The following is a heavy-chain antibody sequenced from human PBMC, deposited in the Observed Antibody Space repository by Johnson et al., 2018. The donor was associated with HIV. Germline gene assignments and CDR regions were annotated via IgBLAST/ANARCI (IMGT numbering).Heavy chain of an antibody. CDR2: INWNGGST. V-gene: IGHV3-20*04. CDR3: ARGLQDSRGWYNAFDI. D-gene: IGHD6-19*01. Sequence: MLLVESGGGVVRPGGSLRLSCAASGFTFDEYGMSWVRQAPGKGLEWVSGINWNGGSTYYADSVTGRFPISRDNSKNSLYLQMNSLRAADTAVYYCARGLQDSRGWYNAFDIWGQGTMVTVSS. CDR1: GFTFDEYG. J-gene: IGHJ3*02.